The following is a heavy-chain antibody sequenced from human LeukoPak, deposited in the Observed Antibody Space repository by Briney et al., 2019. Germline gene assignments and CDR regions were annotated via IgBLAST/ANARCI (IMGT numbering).Heavy chain of an antibody. CDR3: AKVQAVAGTTRSFYFDY. CDR1: GFTFSSYS. Sequence: GGSLRLSCAASGFTFSSYSMNWVRQAPGKGLEWVSSISSSSSYIYYADSVKGRFTISRDNSKNTLYLQMNSLRAEDTAVYYCAKVQAVAGTTRSFYFDYWGQGTLVTVSS. V-gene: IGHV3-21*01. CDR2: ISSSSSYI. D-gene: IGHD6-19*01. J-gene: IGHJ4*02.